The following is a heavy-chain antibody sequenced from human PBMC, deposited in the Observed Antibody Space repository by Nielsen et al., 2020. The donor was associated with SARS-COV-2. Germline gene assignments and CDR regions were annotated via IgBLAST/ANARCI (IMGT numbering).Heavy chain of an antibody. CDR1: GFTFSSYG. J-gene: IGHJ4*02. Sequence: GESLKISCAASGFTFSSYGMHWVRQAPGKGLEWVAVIWYDGSNKYYADSVKGRFTVSRDNSKNTLYLEMNSLRAEDTAVYYCAKSVLYGSGSYYTDWGQGTLVTVSS. CDR2: IWYDGSNK. V-gene: IGHV3-33*06. CDR3: AKSVLYGSGSYYTD. D-gene: IGHD3-10*01.